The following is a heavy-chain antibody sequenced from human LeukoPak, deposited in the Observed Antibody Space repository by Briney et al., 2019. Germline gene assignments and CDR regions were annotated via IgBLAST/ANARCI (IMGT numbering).Heavy chain of an antibody. Sequence: GGSLRLSCAASGFTVSSNYMSWVRQAPGKGLEWVSVIYSGGSTYYADSVKGRFTISRDNSKNTLYLQMNSLRAEDTAVYYCAREDGYNNWFDPWGQGTLVTVSS. V-gene: IGHV3-53*01. J-gene: IGHJ5*02. D-gene: IGHD5-24*01. CDR1: GFTVSSNY. CDR2: IYSGGST. CDR3: AREDGYNNWFDP.